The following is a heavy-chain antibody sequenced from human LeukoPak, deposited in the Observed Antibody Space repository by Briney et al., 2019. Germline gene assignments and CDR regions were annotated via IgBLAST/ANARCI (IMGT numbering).Heavy chain of an antibody. CDR2: INHSGST. V-gene: IGHV4-34*01. J-gene: IGHJ4*02. Sequence: SETLSLTCAVYGGSFSGYYWSWIRQPPGKGLEWIGEINHSGSTNYNPSLKSRVTISVDTSKNQFSLKLSSVTAADTAVYYCARDIGFGESPYYFDYWGQGTLVTVSS. D-gene: IGHD3-10*01. CDR1: GGSFSGYY. CDR3: ARDIGFGESPYYFDY.